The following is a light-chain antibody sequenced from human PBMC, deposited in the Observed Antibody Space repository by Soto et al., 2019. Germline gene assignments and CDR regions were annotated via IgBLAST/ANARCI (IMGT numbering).Light chain of an antibody. V-gene: IGLV2-23*02. CDR1: SIDVGTYNF. CDR3: CSYVGSNYV. CDR2: EVS. J-gene: IGLJ1*01. Sequence: QSVLTQPASVSGSPGQSITISCTGTSIDVGTYNFVSWFQQHPGEAPKLMIYEVSKRPSGVSNRFSGSKSGNTASLTISGLQAEDEADYYCCSYVGSNYVCGTGTKVTVL.